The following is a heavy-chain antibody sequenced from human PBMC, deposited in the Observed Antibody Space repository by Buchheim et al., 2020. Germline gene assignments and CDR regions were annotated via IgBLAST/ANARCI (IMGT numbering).Heavy chain of an antibody. CDR3: TRVLGGYDVSDL. V-gene: IGHV3-7*01. CDR2: IAQDQSAE. J-gene: IGHJ5*02. Sequence: EVQLVESGGGLVQPGGSLRLSCAASGFTFSNYWKSWVRQAPGMGLEWVANIAQDQSAEYYVDSVKGRFSISRDNANNSLFLHMNSLRAEDTAVYYCTRVLGGYDVSDLWGQGTL. CDR1: GFTFSNYW. D-gene: IGHD6-19*01.